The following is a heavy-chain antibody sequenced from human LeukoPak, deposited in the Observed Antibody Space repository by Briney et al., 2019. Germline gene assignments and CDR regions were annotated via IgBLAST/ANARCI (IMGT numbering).Heavy chain of an antibody. CDR3: ANAHSSGWYFHY. V-gene: IGHV3-23*01. D-gene: IGHD6-19*01. CDR1: GGSISSYY. CDR2: ISGSGGTT. J-gene: IGHJ4*02. Sequence: PSETLSLTCTVSGGSISSYYWSWIRQPPGKGLEWVSGISGSGGTTYYADSVKGRFTISRDNSKNTLYLQMNSLRAEDTAVYYCANAHSSGWYFHYWGQGTLVTVSS.